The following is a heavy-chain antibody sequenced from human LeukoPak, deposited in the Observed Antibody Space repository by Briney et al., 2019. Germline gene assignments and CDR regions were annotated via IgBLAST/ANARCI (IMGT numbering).Heavy chain of an antibody. D-gene: IGHD3-22*01. CDR2: ISDTGKT. V-gene: IGHV4-59*08. J-gene: IGHJ5*02. Sequence: SETLSLTCSVSGASLSSYYWDWLRQSPGKGLEWIGYISDTGKTDSNPSLKSRVNISLDMSKKHFSLRLRSGTAVSAVYYCATGYYGPFAAWGPGILVTVSS. CDR1: GASLSSYY. CDR3: ATGYYGPFAA.